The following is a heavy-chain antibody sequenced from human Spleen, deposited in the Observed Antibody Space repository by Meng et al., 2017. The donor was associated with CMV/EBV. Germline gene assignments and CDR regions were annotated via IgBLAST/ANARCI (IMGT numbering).Heavy chain of an antibody. D-gene: IGHD3-10*01. Sequence: FCKPSGYTITTFWIDWVRQAPGQGPEWMGWINPKDEGRKFAQKFKGRITMTTDTSTRTIYLELNRLRNDDTAMYYCARDVQSGAADYWGQGTLVTVSS. CDR2: INPKDEGR. J-gene: IGHJ4*02. CDR1: GYTITTFW. CDR3: ARDVQSGAADY. V-gene: IGHV1-2*02.